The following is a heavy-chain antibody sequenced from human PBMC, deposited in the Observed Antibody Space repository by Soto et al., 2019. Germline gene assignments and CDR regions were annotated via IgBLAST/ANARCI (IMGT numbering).Heavy chain of an antibody. CDR2: IDPSDSYT. Sequence: GESLKISCKGSGYSFTSYWISWVRQMPGKGLEWMGRIDPSDSYTNYSPSFQGHVTISADKSISTAYLQWSSLKASDTAMYYCARRVGSEGCARYGMDVWGQGTTVTVSS. CDR3: ARRVGSEGCARYGMDV. J-gene: IGHJ6*02. CDR1: GYSFTSYW. V-gene: IGHV5-10-1*01. D-gene: IGHD1-26*01.